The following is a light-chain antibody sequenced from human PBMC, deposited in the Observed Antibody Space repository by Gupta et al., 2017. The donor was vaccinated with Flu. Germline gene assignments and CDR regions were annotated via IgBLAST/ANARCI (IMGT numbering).Light chain of an antibody. J-gene: IGKJ4*01. V-gene: IGKV1-39*01. Sequence: DIQMTQSPSSLSASVGTSVTIPCRASQNISSHLNWYPQKPGKGPHLLIYAAHDLQSGVPSSFSGRGSRAAFPITISRMQPEDIATYYCQQCESTPPTFGEGTKVEIK. CDR3: QQCESTPPT. CDR2: AAH. CDR1: QNISSH.